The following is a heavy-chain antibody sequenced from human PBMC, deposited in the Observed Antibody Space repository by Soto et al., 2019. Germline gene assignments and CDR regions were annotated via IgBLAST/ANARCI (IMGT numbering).Heavy chain of an antibody. J-gene: IGHJ4*02. CDR3: ASDSPPVDY. V-gene: IGHV1-18*01. Sequence: QVQLVQSGAEVKKPGASVKVSCKASGYTFTNYGISWVRQAPGQGLEWMGWISAYNGNKKYAQKVQGKVTMTTDTSTSKAYMELRSLRSDDKAVYYCASDSPPVDYWGQGTLVTVSS. CDR1: GYTFTNYG. CDR2: ISAYNGNK.